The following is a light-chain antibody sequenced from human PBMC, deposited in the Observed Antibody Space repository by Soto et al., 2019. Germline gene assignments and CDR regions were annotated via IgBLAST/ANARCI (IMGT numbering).Light chain of an antibody. V-gene: IGLV2-8*01. CDR3: SSYAASNNLGV. J-gene: IGLJ2*01. Sequence: QSALTQPPSASGSPGQSVTISCMGTSSDVGGYNYVSWYQQHPGKAPKLMIYEVSKRPSGVPDRFSGSKSGNTASLTVSGLQGEDEADYYCSSYAASNNLGVFGGGTKLTVL. CDR2: EVS. CDR1: SSDVGGYNY.